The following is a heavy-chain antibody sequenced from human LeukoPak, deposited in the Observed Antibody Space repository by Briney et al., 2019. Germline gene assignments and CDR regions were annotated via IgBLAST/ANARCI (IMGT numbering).Heavy chain of an antibody. J-gene: IGHJ6*03. CDR2: IYSGGST. CDR1: GFTFSSYA. V-gene: IGHV3-53*01. CDR3: ARGVKGVSTVTTSGGVEFYYYYYYMDV. D-gene: IGHD4-17*01. Sequence: AGGSLRLSCAASGFTFSSYAMSWVRQAPGKGLEWVSVIYSGGSTYYADSVKGRFTISRDNSKNTLYLQMNSLRAEDTAVYYCARGVKGVSTVTTSGGVEFYYYYYYMDVWGKGTTVTISS.